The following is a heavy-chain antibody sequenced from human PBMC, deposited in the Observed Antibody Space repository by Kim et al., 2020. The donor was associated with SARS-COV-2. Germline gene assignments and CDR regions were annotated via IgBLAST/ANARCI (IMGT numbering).Heavy chain of an antibody. V-gene: IGHV3-30*02. CDR2: NK. CDR3: AKDFRTGFDY. Sequence: NKYYADSVKGRFTISRDNSKNTLYLQMNSLRAEDTAVYYCAKDFRTGFDYWGQGTLVTVSS. D-gene: IGHD3-9*01. J-gene: IGHJ4*02.